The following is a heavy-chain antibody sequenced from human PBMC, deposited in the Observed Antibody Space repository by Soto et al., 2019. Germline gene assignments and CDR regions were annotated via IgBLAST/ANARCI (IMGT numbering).Heavy chain of an antibody. V-gene: IGHV4-34*01. CDR1: GGSFSGYY. J-gene: IGHJ4*02. Sequence: QVQLQQWGAGLLKPSETLSLTCAVYGGSFSGYYWTWIRQSPGKGLEWIGEINDSGSISYNPSLKSRVTISVDTAKNQVALQIDSVTAADTAVYYCARGGIADRLGYWGQGTLVTVSS. D-gene: IGHD6-6*01. CDR2: INDSGSI. CDR3: ARGGIADRLGY.